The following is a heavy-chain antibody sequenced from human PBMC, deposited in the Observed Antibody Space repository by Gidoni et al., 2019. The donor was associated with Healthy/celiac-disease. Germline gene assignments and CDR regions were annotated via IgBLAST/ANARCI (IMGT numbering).Heavy chain of an antibody. CDR3: ARELMITFGGVIVIPGGWFDP. V-gene: IGHV4-59*01. CDR2: IYYSGST. Sequence: QVQLQESGPGLVKPSGTLSLTCPVSGGSISSYYWSWIRQPPGKGLEWIGYIYYSGSTNYNPSLKSRVTISVDTSKNQFSLKLSSVTAADTAVYYCARELMITFGGVIVIPGGWFDPWGQGTLVTVSS. D-gene: IGHD3-16*02. J-gene: IGHJ5*02. CDR1: GGSISSYY.